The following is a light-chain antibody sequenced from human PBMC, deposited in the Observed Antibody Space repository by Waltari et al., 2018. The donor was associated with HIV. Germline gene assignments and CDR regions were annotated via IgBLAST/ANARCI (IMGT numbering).Light chain of an antibody. V-gene: IGKV2-28*01. CDR1: QSLLNSNGFNY. CDR2: LGS. CDR3: MQALQTPLIT. J-gene: IGKJ5*01. Sequence: DIVMTQSPLSLPVTPGEPASISCRSSQSLLNSNGFNYLDWYLQKPGQSPQRLIDLGSNRADGVPDRCSGSGSGTDFTLKISRVEAEDVGVYYCMQALQTPLITFGQGTRLEIK.